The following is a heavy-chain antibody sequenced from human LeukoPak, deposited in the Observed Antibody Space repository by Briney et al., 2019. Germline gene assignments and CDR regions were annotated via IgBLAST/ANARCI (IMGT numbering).Heavy chain of an antibody. CDR1: GFTFSSYA. CDR3: ANQDSSGYYLSGYFDY. D-gene: IGHD3-22*01. CDR2: ISGSGGST. V-gene: IGHV3-23*01. J-gene: IGHJ4*02. Sequence: GGSLRLSYAASGFTFSSYAMSWVRQAPGKGLEWVSAISGSGGSTYYADSVKGRFTISRDNSKNTLYLQMNGLRAEDTAVYYCANQDSSGYYLSGYFDYWGQGTLVTVSS.